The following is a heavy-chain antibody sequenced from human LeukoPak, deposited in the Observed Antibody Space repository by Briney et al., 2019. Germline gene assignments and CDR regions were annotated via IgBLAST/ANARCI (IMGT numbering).Heavy chain of an antibody. D-gene: IGHD2/OR15-2a*01. Sequence: GGSLRLSCAASGFTFSDYDMSWIRQAPGKGLEWVSYISSSVNTIYYADSVKGRFTISRDNARNSLHLQMNSLRADDTAVYYCAKNRGATAGTFDYWGPGTLVTVS. CDR3: AKNRGATAGTFDY. V-gene: IGHV3-11*01. J-gene: IGHJ4*02. CDR1: GFTFSDYD. CDR2: ISSSVNTI.